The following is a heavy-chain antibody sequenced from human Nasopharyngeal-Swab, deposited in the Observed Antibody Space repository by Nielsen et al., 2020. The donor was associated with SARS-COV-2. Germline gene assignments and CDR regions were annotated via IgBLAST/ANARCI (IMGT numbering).Heavy chain of an antibody. CDR3: ARRAARDGYNYEVDP. Sequence: GESLKISCTGFGYSFANYWIGWVRQMPGKGLEWMGSIYPGNSETAYSPSFQGQVTISADKSINTAYLQWSNLRASDTAVYFCARRAARDGYNYEVDPWGQGTLVTVSS. V-gene: IGHV5-51*01. CDR1: GYSFANYW. CDR2: IYPGNSET. D-gene: IGHD5-24*01. J-gene: IGHJ5*02.